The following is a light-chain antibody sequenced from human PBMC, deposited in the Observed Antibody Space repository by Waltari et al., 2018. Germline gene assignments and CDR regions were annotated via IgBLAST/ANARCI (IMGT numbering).Light chain of an antibody. CDR1: KLGDKY. Sequence: SYELTQPPSVSVSPGQTASITCSGDKLGDKYAYWYQQKPGQSPVLVIYQDSKRPSGIPERFSGSNSGNTATLTISGTQAMDEADYYCQAWDSSTALVVFGGGTKLTVL. CDR2: QDS. CDR3: QAWDSSTALVV. J-gene: IGLJ2*01. V-gene: IGLV3-1*01.